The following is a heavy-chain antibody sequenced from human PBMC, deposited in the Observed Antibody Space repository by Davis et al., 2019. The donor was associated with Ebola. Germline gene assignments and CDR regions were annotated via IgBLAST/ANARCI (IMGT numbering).Heavy chain of an antibody. CDR3: VREAPQYPDRSGFGPYDV. V-gene: IGHV3-64*01. CDR2: SGYYGGGT. J-gene: IGHJ3*01. Sequence: GESLKISCAGTGFRFSDYSMHWVRQAPGKGLEYVSASGYYGGGTYYATSVKGRFTISRDNSKNMVFLQMGSLRPEDMAVYYCVREAPQYPDRSGFGPYDVWGQGTMVTVSS. D-gene: IGHD3-22*01. CDR1: GFRFSDYS.